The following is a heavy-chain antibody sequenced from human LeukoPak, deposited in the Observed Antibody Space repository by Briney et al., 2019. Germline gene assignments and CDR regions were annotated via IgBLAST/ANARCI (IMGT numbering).Heavy chain of an antibody. J-gene: IGHJ6*02. CDR3: ARDSLEYGDQNPNYYYYGMDV. V-gene: IGHV1-69*04. D-gene: IGHD4-17*01. CDR1: GGTFSSYA. Sequence: SVKVSCKASGGTFSSYAISWVRQAPGQGLEWMGRIIPIFGIANYAQKLQGRVTITADKSTSTAYMELSSLRSEDTAVYYCARDSLEYGDQNPNYYYYGMDVWGQGTTVTVSS. CDR2: IIPIFGIA.